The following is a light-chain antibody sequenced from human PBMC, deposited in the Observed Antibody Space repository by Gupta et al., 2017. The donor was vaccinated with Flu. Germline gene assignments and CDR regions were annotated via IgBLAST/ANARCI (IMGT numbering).Light chain of an antibody. CDR3: QQYGNSPQT. V-gene: IGKV3-20*01. CDR1: QSVSSNY. CDR2: GAS. J-gene: IGKJ1*01. Sequence: GTLSLSPGERATLSCRASQSVSSNYLAWYQQKPGQAPRLLIYGASTRASDIPDRFSGSGPGTDFTLTISRLEPDDSAVYCCQQYGNSPQTFGQGTKVEIK.